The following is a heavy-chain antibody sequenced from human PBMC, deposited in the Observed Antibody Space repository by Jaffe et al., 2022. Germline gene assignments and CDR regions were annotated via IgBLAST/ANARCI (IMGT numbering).Heavy chain of an antibody. CDR2: ISSSGSTI. D-gene: IGHD5-18*01. CDR1: GFTFSSYE. Sequence: EVQLVESGGGLVQPGGSLRLSCAASGFTFSSYEMNWVRQAPGKGLEWVSYISSSGSTIYYADSVKGRFTISRDNAKNSLYLQMNSLRAEDTAVYYCARESGYSYGYFDYWGQGTLVTVSS. CDR3: ARESGYSYGYFDY. J-gene: IGHJ4*02. V-gene: IGHV3-48*03.